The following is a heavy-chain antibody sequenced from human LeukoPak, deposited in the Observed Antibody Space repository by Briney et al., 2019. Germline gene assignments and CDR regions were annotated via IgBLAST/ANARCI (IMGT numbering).Heavy chain of an antibody. CDR2: IYTSGNT. CDR1: GGSISNYY. CDR3: ARDSPTIAVAGYIDF. D-gene: IGHD6-19*01. V-gene: IGHV4-4*07. Sequence: PSETLSLICSVSGGSISNYYWSWIRQPAGKGLEWIGRIYTSGNTNYNPSLNSRVTMSVDTSKNQFSLKLRSVTAADTAVYYCARDSPTIAVAGYIDFWGQGTLVTVPS. J-gene: IGHJ4*02.